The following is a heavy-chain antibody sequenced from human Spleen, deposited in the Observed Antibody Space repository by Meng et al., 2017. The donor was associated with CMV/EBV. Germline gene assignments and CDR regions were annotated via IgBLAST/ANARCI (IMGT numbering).Heavy chain of an antibody. J-gene: IGHJ4*02. CDR3: ARDLMPATTMGY. Sequence: GGSLRLSCAASGFTFSSYEMNWVRQAPGKGLEWVSYISSSGSTIYYADSVKGRFTISRDNAKNSLYLQMNSLRPEDTAVYWCARDLMPATTMGYWGQGTLVTVSS. D-gene: IGHD1-26*01. CDR1: GFTFSSYE. CDR2: ISSSGSTI. V-gene: IGHV3-48*03.